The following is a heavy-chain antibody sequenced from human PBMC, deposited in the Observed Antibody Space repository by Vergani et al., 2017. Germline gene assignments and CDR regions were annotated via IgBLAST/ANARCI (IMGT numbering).Heavy chain of an antibody. J-gene: IGHJ2*01. Sequence: QLQLQESGPGLVKPSETLSLTCTVSGGSISSSSYYWGWIRQPPGKGLEWIGEINHSGSTNYNPSLKSRVTISVDTSKNQFSLKLSSVTAADTAVYYCARRHYDYVWGSYRSRGYFDLWGRGTLVTVSS. CDR2: INHSGST. V-gene: IGHV4-39*07. D-gene: IGHD3-16*02. CDR3: ARRHYDYVWGSYRSRGYFDL. CDR1: GGSISSSSYY.